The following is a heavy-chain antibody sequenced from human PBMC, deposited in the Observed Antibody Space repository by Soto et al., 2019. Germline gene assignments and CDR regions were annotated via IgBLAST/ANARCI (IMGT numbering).Heavy chain of an antibody. D-gene: IGHD6-13*01. CDR3: ARDRQQLNYVMDV. CDR1: GFTFSYYG. CDR2: IWYDGSNK. V-gene: IGHV3-33*01. J-gene: IGHJ6*02. Sequence: QVQLVESGGGVVQPGTSLRLSCAASGFTFSYYGMHWVRQAPGKGLEWVAVIWYDGSNKYYADSVKGQFTISRDNSKNTLYLQMNGLRAEDTAVYYCARDRQQLNYVMDVWGQGTTVTVSS.